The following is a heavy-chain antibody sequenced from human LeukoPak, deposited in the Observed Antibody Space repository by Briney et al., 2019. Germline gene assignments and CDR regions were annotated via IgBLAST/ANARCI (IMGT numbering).Heavy chain of an antibody. J-gene: IGHJ6*03. CDR2: ISSSGSTI. Sequence: PGGSLRLSCAASGFTFSDYYMSWIRQAPGKGLEWVSYISSSGSTIYYADSVKGRFTISRDNAKNSLYLLMNSLRAEDTAVYYCARDHYIAVYYYYMDVWGKGTTVTVSS. D-gene: IGHD4-11*01. CDR3: ARDHYIAVYYYYMDV. CDR1: GFTFSDYY. V-gene: IGHV3-11*04.